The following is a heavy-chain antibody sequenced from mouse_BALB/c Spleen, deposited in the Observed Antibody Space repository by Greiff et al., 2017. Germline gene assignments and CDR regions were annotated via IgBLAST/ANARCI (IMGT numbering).Heavy chain of an antibody. CDR1: GFTFSSYA. CDR3: ARGGNYGLYFDY. J-gene: IGHJ2*01. V-gene: IGHV5-6-5*01. Sequence: EVKLMESGGGLVKPGGSLKLSCAASGFTFSSYAMSWVRQTPEKRLEWVASISSGGSTYYPDSVKGRFTISRDNARNILYLQMSSLRSEDTAMYYCARGGNYGLYFDYWGQGTTLTVSS. D-gene: IGHD2-1*01. CDR2: ISSGGST.